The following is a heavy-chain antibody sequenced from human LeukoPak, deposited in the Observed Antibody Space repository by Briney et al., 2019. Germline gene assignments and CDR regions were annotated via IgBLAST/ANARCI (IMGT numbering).Heavy chain of an antibody. J-gene: IGHJ5*02. CDR3: AAGPTMVRGVIPPLFDP. CDR1: GFTFTSSA. CDR2: IVVGSGNT. Sequence: KISCKASGFTFTSSAMQWVRQARGQRLEWIGWIVVGSGNTNYAQKFQERVTITRDMSTSTAYMELSSLRSEDTAVYYCAAGPTMVRGVIPPLFDPWGQGTLVTVSS. V-gene: IGHV1-58*02. D-gene: IGHD3-10*01.